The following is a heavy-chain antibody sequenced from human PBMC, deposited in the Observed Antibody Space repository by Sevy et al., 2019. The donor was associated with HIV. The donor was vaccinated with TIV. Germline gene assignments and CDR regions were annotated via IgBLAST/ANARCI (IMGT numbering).Heavy chain of an antibody. J-gene: IGHJ4*02. CDR2: ISGGGGST. CDR3: AKDRVSGTYYTGDFDC. D-gene: IGHD3-10*01. CDR1: GFTFSTYA. Sequence: GESLKISCAASGFTFSTYAMTWVRQAPGKGLEWVSVISGGGGSTYYADSVQGRFTISRDNSKNTLYLQMNSLRPEDTAVYYCAKDRVSGTYYTGDFDCWGQGTLVTVSS. V-gene: IGHV3-23*01.